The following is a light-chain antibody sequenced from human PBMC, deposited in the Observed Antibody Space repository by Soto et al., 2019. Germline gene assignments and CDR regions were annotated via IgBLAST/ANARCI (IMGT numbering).Light chain of an antibody. J-gene: IGKJ3*01. CDR3: KQRSNWPLT. V-gene: IGKV3-11*01. CDR1: QSVSSY. Sequence: EIVLTQSPATLSLSPGERATLSCRASQSVSSYLAWYQQKPCQAPRLLIYDASNRATGIPARFSGSGSGTDFTLTISSLEPEDFAVYYCKQRSNWPLTFGPGTKVDIK. CDR2: DAS.